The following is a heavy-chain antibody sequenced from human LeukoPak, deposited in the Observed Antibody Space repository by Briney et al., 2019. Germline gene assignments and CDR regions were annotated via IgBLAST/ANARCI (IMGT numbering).Heavy chain of an antibody. CDR2: IYYTGST. V-gene: IGHV4-39*07. D-gene: IGHD1-26*01. J-gene: IGHJ4*02. CDR3: ARDVQGSQEQ. Sequence: SETLSLTCTVSGGSISSSNYYWGWIRQPPGEGLEWIGSIYYTGSTYYNPSLKSRITISVDTSKNQFSLKLSSLTAADTAVYYCARDVQGSQEQWGQGTLVTVSS. CDR1: GGSISSSNYY.